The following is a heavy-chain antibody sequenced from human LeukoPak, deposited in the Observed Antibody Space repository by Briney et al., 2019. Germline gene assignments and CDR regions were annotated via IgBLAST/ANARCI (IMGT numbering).Heavy chain of an antibody. CDR2: IIPIFGTA. J-gene: IGHJ4*02. CDR3: ARDQGNGGFDY. Sequence: SVKVSCKASVGTFSSYAISWVRQAPGQGVEWMGGIIPIFGTANYAQKFQGRVTITADESTSTAYMELSSLRSEDTAVYYCARDQGNGGFDYWGQGTLVTVSS. CDR1: VGTFSSYA. V-gene: IGHV1-69*13. D-gene: IGHD1-1*01.